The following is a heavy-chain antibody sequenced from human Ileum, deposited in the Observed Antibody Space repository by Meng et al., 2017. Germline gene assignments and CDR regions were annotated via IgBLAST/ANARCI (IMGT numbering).Heavy chain of an antibody. CDR2: INHSGST. CDR3: ARGGPWFDP. CDR1: GGSFSGYY. V-gene: IGHV4-34*01. J-gene: IGHJ5*02. Sequence: QLQQWGAGLLKPSETLSRTFAVYGGSFSGYYWSWIRQPPGKGLEWIGEINHSGSTNYNPSLKSRVTISVDTSKNQFSLKLSSVTAADTAVYYCARGGPWFDPWGQGTLVTVSS.